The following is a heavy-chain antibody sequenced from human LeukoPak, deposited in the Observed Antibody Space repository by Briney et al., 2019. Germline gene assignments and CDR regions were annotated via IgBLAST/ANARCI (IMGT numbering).Heavy chain of an antibody. J-gene: IGHJ3*02. V-gene: IGHV3-11*01. D-gene: IGHD3-9*01. CDR2: ISSSGSTI. CDR3: ARDCYDILTGSDDAFDI. CDR1: GFTFSDYY. Sequence: GGSLRLSCAASGFTFSDYYMSWIRQAPGKGLEWVSYISSSGSTIYYADSVKGRFTISRDNAKNSLYLQMNSLRAEDTAVYYCARDCYDILTGSDDAFDIWGQGTMVTVSS.